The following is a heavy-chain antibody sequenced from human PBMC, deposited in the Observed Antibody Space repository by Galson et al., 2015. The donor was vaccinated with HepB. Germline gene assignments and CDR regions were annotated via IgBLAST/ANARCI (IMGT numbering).Heavy chain of an antibody. V-gene: IGHV2-5*02. D-gene: IGHD3-9*01. CDR1: GFSLSTSGVG. CDR3: ARHSDPDFDWLLAKGRTHWFDP. J-gene: IGHJ5*02. CDR2: IYWDDDK. Sequence: PALVKPTQTLTLTCTFSGFSLSTSGVGVGWIRQPPGKALEWLALIYWDDDKRYSPSLKSRLTITKDTSKNQVVLTMTNMDPVDTATYYCARHSDPDFDWLLAKGRTHWFDPWGQGTLVTVSS.